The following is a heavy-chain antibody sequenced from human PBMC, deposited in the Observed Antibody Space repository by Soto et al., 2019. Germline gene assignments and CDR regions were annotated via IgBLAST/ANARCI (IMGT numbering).Heavy chain of an antibody. J-gene: IGHJ2*01. CDR2: IYPGDSDT. CDR3: ARHGSYSSTSYWYFDL. Sequence: EVQLVQSGAEVKKPGESLKISCKGSGYSFTSYWIGWVRQMPGKGLEWMGIIYPGDSDTRYSPSFQGQVTISADKSISTAYLQWSGLKASDTAMYYCARHGSYSSTSYWYFDLWGRGTLVTVSS. D-gene: IGHD6-6*01. CDR1: GYSFTSYW. V-gene: IGHV5-51*01.